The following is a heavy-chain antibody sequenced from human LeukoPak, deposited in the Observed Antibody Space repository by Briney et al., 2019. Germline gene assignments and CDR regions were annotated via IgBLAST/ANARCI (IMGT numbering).Heavy chain of an antibody. CDR2: IYHIGST. CDR1: GGSISSSNW. Sequence: SGTLSLTCAVSGGSISSSNWWSWVRQPPGKGLEWIGEIYHIGSTNYNPSLKSQVTIAVDTPKHQFSLKLSSVTAADTAVYYCARDSTNYDILTGYYRGVGWFEPWGQGTLVTVSS. D-gene: IGHD3-9*01. J-gene: IGHJ5*02. CDR3: ARDSTNYDILTGYYRGVGWFEP. V-gene: IGHV4-4*02.